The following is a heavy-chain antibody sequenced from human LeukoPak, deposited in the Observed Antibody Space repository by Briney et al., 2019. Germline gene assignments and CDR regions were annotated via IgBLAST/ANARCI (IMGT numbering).Heavy chain of an antibody. J-gene: IGHJ6*02. CDR3: TRGQWLVRSRSRYYYGMDV. D-gene: IGHD6-19*01. V-gene: IGHV1-18*01. CDR2: ISAYNGNT. Sequence: ASVKVSCMASGYTFTSYGISWLRQAPGKGLGWVGWISAYNGNTNYAHKLQGRATITPETYTSTAYMELRSLRSDDTAVYYCTRGQWLVRSRSRYYYGMDVWGRGTTVTVSS. CDR1: GYTFTSYG.